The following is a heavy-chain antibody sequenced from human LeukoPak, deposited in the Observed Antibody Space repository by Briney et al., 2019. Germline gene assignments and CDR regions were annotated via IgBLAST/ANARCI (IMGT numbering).Heavy chain of an antibody. CDR3: ARDLTQLALFDY. J-gene: IGHJ4*02. Sequence: GGSLRLSRAASGFTFSNYGMHWVRQAPGKGLEWVAVIWYDGSNKYYADSVKGRFTLSRDNSKNTLFLQMNSLRPEDTAVYFCARDLTQLALFDYWGQGTLVRVSS. D-gene: IGHD6-13*01. CDR2: IWYDGSNK. CDR1: GFTFSNYG. V-gene: IGHV3-33*01.